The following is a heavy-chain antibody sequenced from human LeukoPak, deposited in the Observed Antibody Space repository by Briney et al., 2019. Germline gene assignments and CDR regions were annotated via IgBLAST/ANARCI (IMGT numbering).Heavy chain of an antibody. Sequence: GRSLRLSCAASGFTFSSYGMHWVRQAPGKGLEWVAVISYDGSNKYYADSVKGRFTISRDNSKNTLYLQMNSLRAEDTAVYYCVVSLLGAFDIWGQGTMVTVSS. V-gene: IGHV3-30*03. J-gene: IGHJ3*02. CDR3: VVSLLGAFDI. CDR1: GFTFSSYG. D-gene: IGHD2/OR15-2a*01. CDR2: ISYDGSNK.